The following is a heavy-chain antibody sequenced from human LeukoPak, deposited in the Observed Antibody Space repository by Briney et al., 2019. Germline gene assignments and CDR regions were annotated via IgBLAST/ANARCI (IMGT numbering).Heavy chain of an antibody. CDR2: IYSDGST. Sequence: GGSLRLSSAASGFTVSSNYMSWVRQAPGTGLEWVSEIYSDGSTYYAASVKGRFSISRDKSKNTVYLQMNSLRAEDTAVYYCARANFYYGSGSYYGAFDIWGQGTMVTVSS. V-gene: IGHV3-53*01. CDR1: GFTVSSNY. CDR3: ARANFYYGSGSYYGAFDI. J-gene: IGHJ3*02. D-gene: IGHD3-10*01.